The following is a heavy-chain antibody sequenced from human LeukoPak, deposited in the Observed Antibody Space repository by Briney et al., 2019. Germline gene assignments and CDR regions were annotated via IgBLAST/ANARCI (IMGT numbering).Heavy chain of an antibody. J-gene: IGHJ3*02. CDR2: IYHSGST. CDR3: ARDGTVIYAFDI. D-gene: IGHD3-16*02. CDR1: GYSIISGYY. Sequence: SETLSLTCAVSGYSIISGYYWGWLRQPPGKGLEWIGSIYHSGSTYYNPSLKSRVTISVDTSKNQFSLKLSSVTAADTAVYYCARDGTVIYAFDIWGQGTMVTVSS. V-gene: IGHV4-38-2*02.